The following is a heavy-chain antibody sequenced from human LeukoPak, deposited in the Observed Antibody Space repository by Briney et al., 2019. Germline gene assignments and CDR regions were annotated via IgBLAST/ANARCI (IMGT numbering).Heavy chain of an antibody. CDR3: ASLSGYSYASRGETDY. J-gene: IGHJ4*02. V-gene: IGHV1-46*01. Sequence: ASVKVSCKASGYTFTSYYMHWVRQAPGQGLEWMGIINPSGGSTSYAQKFQGRVTMTRDTSTSTVYMELSSLRSEDTAVYYCASLSGYSYASRGETDYWGQGTLVTVSS. CDR1: GYTFTSYY. CDR2: INPSGGST. D-gene: IGHD5-18*01.